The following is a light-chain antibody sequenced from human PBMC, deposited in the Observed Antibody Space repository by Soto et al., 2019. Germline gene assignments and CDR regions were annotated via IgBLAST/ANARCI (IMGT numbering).Light chain of an antibody. CDR2: NNN. CDR3: AAWDDSLNGRL. J-gene: IGLJ2*01. CDR1: SSNIGSYT. Sequence: QSVLTQPPSASGTPGQRVTISCYGSSSNIGSYTVNWYQLLPGTAPKLLIYNNNHRPSGVPDRFSGSKSGTSASLAISGLQSEDEADYYRAAWDDSLNGRLFGGGTKLTVL. V-gene: IGLV1-44*01.